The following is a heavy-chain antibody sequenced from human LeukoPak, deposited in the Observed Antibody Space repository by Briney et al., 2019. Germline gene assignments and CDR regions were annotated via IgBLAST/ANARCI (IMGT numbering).Heavy chain of an antibody. D-gene: IGHD6-13*01. CDR2: ISYDGSNK. Sequence: GGSLRLSCAASGFTFSSYGMHWVRQAPGKGLEWVAVISYDGSNKYYADSVKGRFTISRDNSKNTLYLQMNSLRAEDTAVYYCARGRVKQQLVLGYWGQGTLVTVSS. CDR3: ARGRVKQQLVLGY. V-gene: IGHV3-30*03. CDR1: GFTFSSYG. J-gene: IGHJ4*02.